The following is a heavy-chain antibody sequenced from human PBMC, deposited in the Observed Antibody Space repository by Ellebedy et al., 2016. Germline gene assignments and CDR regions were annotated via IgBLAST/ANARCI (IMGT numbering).Heavy chain of an antibody. J-gene: IGHJ4*02. D-gene: IGHD3-9*01. V-gene: IGHV1-2*02. CDR1: GYTFTGYY. Sequence: ASVKVSXXASGYTFTGYYMHWVRQAPGQGLEWMGWINPNSGGTNYAQKFQGRVTMTRDTSISTAYMELSRLRSEDTAVYYCARAADIDYWGQGTLVTVSS. CDR3: ARAADIDY. CDR2: INPNSGGT.